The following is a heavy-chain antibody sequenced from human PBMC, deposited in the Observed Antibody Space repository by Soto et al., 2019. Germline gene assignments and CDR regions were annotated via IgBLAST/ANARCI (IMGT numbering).Heavy chain of an antibody. V-gene: IGHV1-69*13. CDR1: GGTFSSYA. Sequence: ASVKVSCKASGGTFSSYAISWVRQAPGQGLEWMGGIIPIFGTANYAQKFQGRVTITADESTSTAYMELSSLRSEDTAVYYCARALGVGATKYYYYYYRIDVWGQRTTVTVSS. CDR3: ARALGVGATKYYYYYYRIDV. D-gene: IGHD1-26*01. CDR2: IIPIFGTA. J-gene: IGHJ6*02.